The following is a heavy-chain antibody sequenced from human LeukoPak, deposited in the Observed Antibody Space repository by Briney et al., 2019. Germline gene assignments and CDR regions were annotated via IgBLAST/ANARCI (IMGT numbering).Heavy chain of an antibody. V-gene: IGHV3-23*01. CDR1: GFTFRNYA. Sequence: TGGSLRLSCAASGFTFRNYAVSWVAQAPGKGLEWVSAVSGSGGNTYYADSVKGRFTISRDNSKNTVYLQMNSLTADDTAVYFCAKETVQPELNGFDLWGQGTLVTVSS. CDR2: VSGSGGNT. CDR3: AKETVQPELNGFDL. D-gene: IGHD1-1*01. J-gene: IGHJ4*02.